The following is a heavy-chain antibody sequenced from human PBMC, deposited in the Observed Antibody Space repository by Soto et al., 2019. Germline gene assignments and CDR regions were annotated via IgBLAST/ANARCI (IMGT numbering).Heavy chain of an antibody. J-gene: IGHJ5*02. CDR2: TSDSGGGT. V-gene: IGHV3-23*01. D-gene: IGHD3-3*01. CDR3: AKMLVRFLEWLETDWFDP. Sequence: GGSLRLSCAASGFTFSSYVITWVRRAPGKGLEWVSATSDSGGGTFYADSVRGRFTISRDNSKSTLYLQMNSLRAEDTAVYCCAKMLVRFLEWLETDWFDPWGQGTLVTVSS. CDR1: GFTFSSYV.